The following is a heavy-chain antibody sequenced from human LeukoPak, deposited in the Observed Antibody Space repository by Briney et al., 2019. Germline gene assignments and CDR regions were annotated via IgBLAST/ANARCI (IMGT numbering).Heavy chain of an antibody. D-gene: IGHD1-26*01. Sequence: SETLSLTCTFSDASNSSSYFYWSWIRQPPGKGLEWIGNVFHSGSTHYSPSLKSRVTISVDTSRKQFSLRLSAATAADTAVYYGARQRGGSWVNDYWGQGTLVTVSS. CDR2: VFHSGST. CDR1: DASNSSSYFY. J-gene: IGHJ4*02. CDR3: ARQRGGSWVNDY. V-gene: IGHV4-39*01.